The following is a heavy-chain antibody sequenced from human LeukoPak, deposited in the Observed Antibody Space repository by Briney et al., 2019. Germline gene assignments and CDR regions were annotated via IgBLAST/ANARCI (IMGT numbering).Heavy chain of an antibody. D-gene: IGHD6-19*01. CDR2: ISAYNGDT. V-gene: IGHV1-18*01. J-gene: IGHJ5*02. CDR3: ARDPSNTSGWKTWFDP. CDR1: GYTFTSYG. Sequence: ASVKVSCKASGYTFTSYGISWVRQAPGQGLEWMGWISAYNGDTKYAQKFQGRVTMTTDTSTSTAFMEVRSLRSDDTAVYYCARDPSNTSGWKTWFDPWGQGTLVTVSS.